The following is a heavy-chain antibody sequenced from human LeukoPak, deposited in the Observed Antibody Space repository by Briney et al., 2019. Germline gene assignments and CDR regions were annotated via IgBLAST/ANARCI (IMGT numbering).Heavy chain of an antibody. CDR3: ARLGGDVDWLLYSDY. Sequence: SETLSLTCTVSGGSISSSSYYWGWIRQPPGKGLEWIGSIYYSGSTYYNPSLKSRVTISVDTSKNQFSLKLSSVTAADTAVYYCARLGGDVDWLLYSDYWGQGTLVTVSS. CDR2: IYYSGST. J-gene: IGHJ4*02. CDR1: GGSISSSSYY. V-gene: IGHV4-39*01. D-gene: IGHD3-9*01.